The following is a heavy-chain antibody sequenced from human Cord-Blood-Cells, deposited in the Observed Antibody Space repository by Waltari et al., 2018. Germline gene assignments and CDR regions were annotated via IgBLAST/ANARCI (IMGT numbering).Heavy chain of an antibody. CDR2: IYYSGST. D-gene: IGHD6-13*01. CDR1: GGSISSYY. CDR3: AREPSSSSWYDY. Sequence: QVQLQESGPGLVKPSATLSLTCTVSGGSISSYYWRWIRQPPGKGLEWIGYIYYSGSTNYNPSLKSRVTISVDTSKNQFSLKLSSVTAADTAVYYCAREPSSSSWYDYWGQGTLVTVSS. V-gene: IGHV4-59*01. J-gene: IGHJ4*02.